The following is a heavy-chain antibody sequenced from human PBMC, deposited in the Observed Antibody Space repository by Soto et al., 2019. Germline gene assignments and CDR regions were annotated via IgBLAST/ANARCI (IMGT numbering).Heavy chain of an antibody. V-gene: IGHV4-61*01. CDR1: GGSVSDGRYY. Sequence: PSDTLSLTSTVSGGSVSDGRYYWSWIRQHPGKGLELIGYIFYNGSTNYNPSLKSRVTMSVDTSRDQFSLRLSSVTAPDTAFYYCARGVTMITGFDYWGQGSLVTVSS. CDR2: IFYNGST. CDR3: ARGVTMITGFDY. J-gene: IGHJ4*02. D-gene: IGHD3-22*01.